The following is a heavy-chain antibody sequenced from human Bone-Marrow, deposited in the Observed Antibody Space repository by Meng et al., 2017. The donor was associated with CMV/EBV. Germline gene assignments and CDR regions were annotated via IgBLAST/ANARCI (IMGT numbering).Heavy chain of an antibody. D-gene: IGHD2-15*01. CDR1: GYSISSVYY. V-gene: IGHV4-38-2*02. Sequence: SETLSLTCTVSGYSISSVYYWGWIRQAPGKGLEWLGRIYHSGSTYYNPSLKSRVTISVDTSKNQFSLKLSSVTAADTAVDYCARSYCSDGGCYSDYWGQGTLVTVSS. CDR2: IYHSGST. CDR3: ARSYCSDGGCYSDY. J-gene: IGHJ4*02.